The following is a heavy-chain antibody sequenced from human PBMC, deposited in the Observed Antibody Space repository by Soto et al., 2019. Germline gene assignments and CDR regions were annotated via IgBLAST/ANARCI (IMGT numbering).Heavy chain of an antibody. J-gene: IGHJ5*02. CDR3: AKGVLRWELPRANWFDP. CDR1: GFTFSSYA. V-gene: IGHV3-23*01. D-gene: IGHD1-26*01. Sequence: VSLRLSCAASGFTFSSYAMSWVRQAPGKGLEWVSAISGSGGSTYYADSVKGRFTISRDNSKNTLYLQMNSLRAEDTAVYYCAKGVLRWELPRANWFDPWGQGTLVTVSS. CDR2: ISGSGGST.